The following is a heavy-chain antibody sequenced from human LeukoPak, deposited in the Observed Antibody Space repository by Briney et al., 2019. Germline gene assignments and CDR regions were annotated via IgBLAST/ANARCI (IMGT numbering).Heavy chain of an antibody. CDR3: GRVYCSTTSCYDYYDYYMDV. V-gene: IGHV3-20*04. CDR1: GFRFDDYG. CDR2: TNWDGAST. J-gene: IGHJ6*03. D-gene: IGHD2-2*01. Sequence: GGSLRLSCAASGFRFDDYGMSWVRHVPGKGLEWVSGTNWDGASTGYADSVKGRFTISRDNVKNSLYLQMNSLRVEDAALYFCGRVYCSTTSCYDYYDYYMDVWSIGTAVTVSS.